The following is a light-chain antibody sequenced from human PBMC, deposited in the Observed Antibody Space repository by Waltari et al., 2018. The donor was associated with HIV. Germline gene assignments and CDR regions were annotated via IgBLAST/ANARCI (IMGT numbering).Light chain of an antibody. J-gene: IGLJ2*01. CDR2: DNN. CDR3: QSYDSSLGGSV. CDR1: SSNIGADYD. V-gene: IGLV1-40*01. Sequence: QSVLTQPPSVSGALGQRVTISCTGSSSNIGADYDVHWYQQLPGTAPKLLIYDNNNRPSGVPDRFSGSKSGPSASLAITGLQAEDEADYYCQSYDSSLGGSVFGGGTKVTVL.